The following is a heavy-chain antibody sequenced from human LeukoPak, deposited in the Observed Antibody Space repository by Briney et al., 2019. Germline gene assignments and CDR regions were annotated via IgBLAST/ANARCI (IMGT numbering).Heavy chain of an antibody. D-gene: IGHD3-10*01. CDR3: ARYYGLYYYYGMDV. J-gene: IGHJ6*02. V-gene: IGHV1-69*01. Sequence: SVTVSCKASGGTFSSYAISWVRQAPGQGLEWTGGIIPIFGTANYAQKFQGRVTITADESTSTAYMELSSLRSEDTAVYYCARYYGLYYYYGMDVWGQGTTVTVSS. CDR2: IIPIFGTA. CDR1: GGTFSSYA.